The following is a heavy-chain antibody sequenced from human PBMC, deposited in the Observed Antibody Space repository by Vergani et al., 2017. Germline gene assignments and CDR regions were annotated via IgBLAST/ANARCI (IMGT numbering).Heavy chain of an antibody. Sequence: QVQLQESGPGLVKPSETLSLTCTVSGGSISSHYRSWIRQPPGKGLEWIGYIYYSGSTNYNPSLKSRVTISVDTSKNQFSLKLSSVTAADSAVYYCARDATQTSSSGLNYWGQGTLVTVSS. CDR3: ARDATQTSSSGLNY. V-gene: IGHV4-59*11. J-gene: IGHJ4*02. CDR2: IYYSGST. D-gene: IGHD6-13*01. CDR1: GGSISSHY.